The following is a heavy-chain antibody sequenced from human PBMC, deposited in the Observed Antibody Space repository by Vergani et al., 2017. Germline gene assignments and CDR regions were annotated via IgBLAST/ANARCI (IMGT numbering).Heavy chain of an antibody. J-gene: IGHJ6*02. Sequence: QLQLQESGPGLVKPSETLSLTCTVSGGSISSSSYYWGWIRQPPGKGLEWIGSIYYSGSTYYNPSLKSRVTISVDTSKNQFSLKLGSVTAADTAVYYCASDRYFDWLLYESDYYGMDVWGQGTTVTVSS. CDR1: GGSISSSSYY. V-gene: IGHV4-39*01. CDR2: IYYSGST. CDR3: ASDRYFDWLLYESDYYGMDV. D-gene: IGHD3-9*01.